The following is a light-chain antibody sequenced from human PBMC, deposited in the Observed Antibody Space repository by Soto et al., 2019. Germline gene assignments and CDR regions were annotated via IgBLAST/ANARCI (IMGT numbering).Light chain of an antibody. CDR1: QSLLHSNGYNY. CDR3: MQALQIRVE. CDR2: LGS. V-gene: IGKV2-28*01. Sequence: DSVMTQFPLSLSVTPGEPASISCRSSQSLLHSNGYNYLDWHVQKPGQSPQLLIYLGSNRASGVPDRFSGSGSGTDFTLKISRVEAEDVGVYYCMQALQIRVEFGQGTKVEIK. J-gene: IGKJ1*01.